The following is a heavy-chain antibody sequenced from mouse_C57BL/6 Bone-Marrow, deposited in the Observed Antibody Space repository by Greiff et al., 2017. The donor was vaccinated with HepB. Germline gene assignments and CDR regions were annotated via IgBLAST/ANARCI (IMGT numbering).Heavy chain of an antibody. CDR1: GYSITSGYY. CDR2: ISYDGSN. D-gene: IGHD2-1*01. V-gene: IGHV3-6*01. Sequence: DVKLQESGPGLVKPSQSLSLTCSVTGYSITSGYYWNWIRQFPGNKLEWMGYISYDGSNNYNPSLKNRISITRDTSKNQFFLKLNSVTTEDTATYYCAIYYGNPYYAMDYWGQGTSVTVSS. J-gene: IGHJ4*01. CDR3: AIYYGNPYYAMDY.